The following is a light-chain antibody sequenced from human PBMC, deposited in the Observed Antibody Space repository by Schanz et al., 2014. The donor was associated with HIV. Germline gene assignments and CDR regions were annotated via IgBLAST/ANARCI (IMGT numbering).Light chain of an antibody. V-gene: IGLV1-40*01. J-gene: IGLJ2*01. Sequence: QSVLTQPPSVSGAPGQRVTISCTGTRSNIGTGFDVHWYQLLPGTAPKVLIFANTHRPSGVPDRFSGSKSGTSASLAITGLQAEDEADYFCSSYTSFSTLIFGGGTKLTVL. CDR3: SSYTSFSTLI. CDR2: ANT. CDR1: RSNIGTGFD.